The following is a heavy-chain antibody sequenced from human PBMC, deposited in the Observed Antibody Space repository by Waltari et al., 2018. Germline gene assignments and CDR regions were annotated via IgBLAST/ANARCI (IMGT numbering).Heavy chain of an antibody. V-gene: IGHV4-34*01. CDR2: FNHRGIT. Sequence: QVQLQQWGAGLLKPSETLSLTCAVYGGSFSGYYWSWIRQPPGKGLEWIGEFNHRGITNYNPALKSRVTIAVGTSKNQFSLKLSSVTAADTAVYYCARGYLEPFDYWGQGTLVTVSS. D-gene: IGHD1-1*01. CDR3: ARGYLEPFDY. CDR1: GGSFSGYY. J-gene: IGHJ4*02.